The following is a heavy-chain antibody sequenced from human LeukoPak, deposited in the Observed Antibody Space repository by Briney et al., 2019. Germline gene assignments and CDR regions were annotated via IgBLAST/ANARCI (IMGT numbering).Heavy chain of an antibody. V-gene: IGHV1-69*01. D-gene: IGHD4-17*01. CDR3: ARARFTVTTQHDAFDI. CDR2: IIPIFGTA. CDR1: GGTFSSYA. J-gene: IGHJ3*02. Sequence: ASVKVSCTASGGTFSSYAISWVRQAPGQGLEWMGGIIPIFGTANYAQKFQGRVTITADESTSTAYMELSSLRSEDTAVYYCARARFTVTTQHDAFDIWGQGTMVTVSS.